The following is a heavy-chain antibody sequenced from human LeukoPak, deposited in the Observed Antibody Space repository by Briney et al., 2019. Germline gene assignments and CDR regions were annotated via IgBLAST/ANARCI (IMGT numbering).Heavy chain of an antibody. V-gene: IGHV1-18*01. J-gene: IGHJ4*02. CDR2: ISAYNGNT. CDR1: GYTFTSYG. CDR3: ARVGAVAGTDYFDY. D-gene: IGHD6-19*01. Sequence: ASVKVSCKASGYTFTSYGISWVRQAPGQGLEWMGWISAYNGNTNYAQKLQGRVTMTTDTSTSTAYMELRSLGSDDTAVYYCARVGAVAGTDYFDYWGQGTLVTVSS.